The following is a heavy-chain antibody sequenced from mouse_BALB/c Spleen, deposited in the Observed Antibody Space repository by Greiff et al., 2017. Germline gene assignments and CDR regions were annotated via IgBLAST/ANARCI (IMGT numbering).Heavy chain of an antibody. CDR3: ARGQDGLRPVWYFDV. CDR2: ISSGGST. J-gene: IGHJ1*01. Sequence: EVMLVESGGGLVKPGGSLKLSCAASGFTFSSYAMSWVRQTPEKRLEWVASISSGGSTYYPDSVKGRFTISRDNARNILYLQMSSLRSEDTAMYYCARGQDGLRPVWYFDVWGAGTTVTVSS. CDR1: GFTFSSYA. D-gene: IGHD2-4*01. V-gene: IGHV5-6-5*01.